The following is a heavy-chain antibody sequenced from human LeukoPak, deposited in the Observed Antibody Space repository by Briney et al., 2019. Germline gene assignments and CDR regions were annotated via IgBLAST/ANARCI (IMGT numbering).Heavy chain of an antibody. J-gene: IGHJ6*02. V-gene: IGHV1-8*01. CDR3: ARATYYDFWSGYYAVYYYYGMDV. D-gene: IGHD3-3*01. CDR2: MNPNSGNT. CDR1: GYTFTSYD. Sequence: GASVKVSCKASGYTFTSYDINWVRQATGQGLEWMGWMNPNSGNTGYAQKFQGRVTMTRNTTISTAYMELSSLRSEDTAVYYCARATYYDFWSGYYAVYYYYGMDVWGQGTTVIVSS.